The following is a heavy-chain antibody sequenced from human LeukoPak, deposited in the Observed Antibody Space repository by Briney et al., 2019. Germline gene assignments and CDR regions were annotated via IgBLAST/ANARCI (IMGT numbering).Heavy chain of an antibody. D-gene: IGHD3-16*02. J-gene: IGHJ4*02. CDR3: AREYVWGSYRHFDY. Sequence: GGSLRLSCAVSGFTVSSNYMNWVRQTPGKGLEWVSFIYSGGATYYADSVKGRFTISRDNSKNTLYLQMNSLRAEDTAVYYCAREYVWGSYRHFDYWGQGTLVTVSS. CDR2: IYSGGAT. V-gene: IGHV3-53*05. CDR1: GFTVSSNY.